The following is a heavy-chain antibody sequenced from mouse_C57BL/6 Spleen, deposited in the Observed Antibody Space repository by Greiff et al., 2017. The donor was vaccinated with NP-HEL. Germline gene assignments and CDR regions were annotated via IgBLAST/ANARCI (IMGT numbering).Heavy chain of an antibody. Sequence: QVQLQQSGAELVRPGASVTLSCKASGYTFTDYEMHWVKQTPVHGLEWIGAIDPETGGTVYNQKFKGKAILTADKSSSTAYMELRSLTSEDSAVYYCTPYYYGSLVFDVWGTGTTVTVSS. V-gene: IGHV1-15*01. CDR1: GYTFTDYE. CDR2: IDPETGGT. D-gene: IGHD1-1*01. J-gene: IGHJ1*03. CDR3: TPYYYGSLVFDV.